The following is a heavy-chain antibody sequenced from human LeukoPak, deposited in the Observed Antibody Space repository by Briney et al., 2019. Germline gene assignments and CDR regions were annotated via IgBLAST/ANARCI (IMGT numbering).Heavy chain of an antibody. Sequence: SETLSLTCTVSGGSISSGGYYWSWIRQPPGKGLEWIGYIYHSGSTYYNPSLKSRVTISVDRSKNQFSLKLSSVTAADTAVYYCARQAGYCSSTSCYTSFDYWGQGTLVTVSS. CDR3: ARQAGYCSSTSCYTSFDY. CDR1: GGSISSGGYY. CDR2: IYHSGST. D-gene: IGHD2-2*02. J-gene: IGHJ4*02. V-gene: IGHV4-30-2*01.